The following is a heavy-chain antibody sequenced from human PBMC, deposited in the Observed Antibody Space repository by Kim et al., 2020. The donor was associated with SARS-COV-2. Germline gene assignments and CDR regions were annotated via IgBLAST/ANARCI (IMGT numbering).Heavy chain of an antibody. V-gene: IGHV1-2*06. CDR1: GYSFTDYY. D-gene: IGHD3-3*01. J-gene: IGHJ2*01. Sequence: ASVKVSCKASGYSFTDYYMHWVRQAPGQGLEWMGRINPNSGGTNYAQKFQGRVTMTRDTSISTVYVELNRLISDDTAIYFCARVYDYWNCYPNWYFVIWGRGTLVTVSS. CDR3: ARVYDYWNCYPNWYFVI. CDR2: INPNSGGT.